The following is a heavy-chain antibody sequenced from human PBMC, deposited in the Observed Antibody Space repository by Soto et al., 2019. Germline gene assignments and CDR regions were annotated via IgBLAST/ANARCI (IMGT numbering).Heavy chain of an antibody. CDR3: ARVPLMVYARALGY. CDR2: ISTYNGNT. D-gene: IGHD2-8*01. V-gene: IGHV1-18*01. CDR1: GYSFADYA. Sequence: ASVKVSCKASGYSFADYAISWVRQAPGQGLEWMGWISTYNGNTKHAQKLQGRVTMTTDTSTSTAYMELRSLRSDDTAVYYCARVPLMVYARALGYWGQGTLVTVSS. J-gene: IGHJ4*02.